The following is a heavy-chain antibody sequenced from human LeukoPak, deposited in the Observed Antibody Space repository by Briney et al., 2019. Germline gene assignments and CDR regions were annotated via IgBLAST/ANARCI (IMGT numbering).Heavy chain of an antibody. CDR1: GYTFTSYG. CDR2: ISAYNSNT. J-gene: IGHJ5*02. D-gene: IGHD2/OR15-2a*01. CDR3: ARRNKANWFDP. Sequence: ASVTVSCTASGYTFTSYGISWVRQAPGQGLEWMGWISAYNSNTNYAQKLQGRVTMTTDTSTSTAYMELRSLRSDDTAVYYCARRNKANWFDPWGQGTLVTVSS. V-gene: IGHV1-18*01.